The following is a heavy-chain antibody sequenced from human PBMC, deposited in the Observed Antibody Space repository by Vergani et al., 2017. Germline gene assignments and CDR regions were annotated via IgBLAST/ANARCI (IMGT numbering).Heavy chain of an antibody. D-gene: IGHD1-7*01. J-gene: IGHJ6*03. V-gene: IGHV2-5*04. CDR2: IYWNDDQ. CDR3: GYRKSECGTTGCFEPVDYYYDMDV. Sequence: QITLKESGPTLVKPTQTLTLTFTFSGFSLHTRGVSVAWIRQPPGKALAWLALIYWNDDQHYSPSLNNRVTLTKDPSKKQVVLTMTNMDYVDTGTYYCGYRKSECGTTGCFEPVDYYYDMDVRGKGTTVTVAS. CDR1: GFSLHTRGVS.